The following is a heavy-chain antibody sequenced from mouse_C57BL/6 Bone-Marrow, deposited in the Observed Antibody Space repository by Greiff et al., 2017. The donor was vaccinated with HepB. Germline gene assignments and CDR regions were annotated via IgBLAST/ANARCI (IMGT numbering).Heavy chain of an antibody. CDR2: IRNKANDYTT. CDR3: AGFPHGLRGIAY. V-gene: IGHV7-3*01. J-gene: IGHJ4*01. CDR1: GFTFTDYY. Sequence: EVKLMESGGGLVQPGGSLSLSCAASGFTFTDYYMSWVRQRPGQALEWMGFIRNKANDYTTEYSASVKGRFTISRDNSPIILYLRMNALGAEDSASYYCAGFPHGLRGIAYWGQGTSVTVSS.